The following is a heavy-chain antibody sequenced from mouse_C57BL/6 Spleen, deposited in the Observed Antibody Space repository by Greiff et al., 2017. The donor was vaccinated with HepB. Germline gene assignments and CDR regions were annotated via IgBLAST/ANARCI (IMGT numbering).Heavy chain of an antibody. Sequence: EVKLMESGGGLVQPGGSLKLSCAASGFTFSDYYMYWVRQTPEKRLEWVAYISNGGGSTYYPDTVKGRFTISRDNAKNTLYLQMSRLKSEDTAMYYCARRGTTEGGFAYWGQGTLVTVSA. CDR3: ARRGTTEGGFAY. D-gene: IGHD1-1*01. V-gene: IGHV5-12*01. J-gene: IGHJ3*01. CDR1: GFTFSDYY. CDR2: ISNGGGST.